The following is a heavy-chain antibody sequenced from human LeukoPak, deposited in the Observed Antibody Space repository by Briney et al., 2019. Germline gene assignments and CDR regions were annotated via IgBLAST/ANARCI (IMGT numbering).Heavy chain of an antibody. CDR3: ARQTAMGRSGDY. CDR2: IDPSDSEA. J-gene: IGHJ4*02. Sequence: GESLKISCKASGYSFTSYWIGWVRQMPGKGLEWMGIIDPSDSEARYTPSFQGQVTISVDKSLTTAYLQWNSLKASDTALYYCARQTAMGRSGDYWGQGTLVTVSS. D-gene: IGHD5-18*01. V-gene: IGHV5-51*01. CDR1: GYSFTSYW.